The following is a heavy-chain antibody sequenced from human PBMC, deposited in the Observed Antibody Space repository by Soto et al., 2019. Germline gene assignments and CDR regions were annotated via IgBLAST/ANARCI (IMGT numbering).Heavy chain of an antibody. Sequence: QLQLQASGPGLVKPSETLSLTCTVSGGSITSNAYYWGWIRQPPGKGLEWLGYIYYSGSASYNPSLKSRVTMSVDTSKHQFSLKLRSVTAADTAVYYCARRPKRGSYSWCFDYWGQGTLVTVYS. CDR2: IYYSGSA. CDR3: ARRPKRGSYSWCFDY. D-gene: IGHD1-26*01. CDR1: GGSITSNAYY. V-gene: IGHV4-39*01. J-gene: IGHJ4*02.